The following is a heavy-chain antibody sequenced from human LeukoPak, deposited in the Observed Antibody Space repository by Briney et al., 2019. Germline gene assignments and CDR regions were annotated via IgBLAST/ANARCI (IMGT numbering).Heavy chain of an antibody. CDR2: IKEDGSER. V-gene: IGHV3-7*03. CDR3: ARDSSEFRSLILH. D-gene: IGHD1-14*01. Sequence: GGSLRLSCEGSAFIFSGHWMNWVRQTPGKGLEWVASIKEDGSERQYVDSVKGRFSISRDNTKGSLFLQLNSLRAEDTAVYYCARDSSEFRSLILHWGQGTLVTVSS. CDR1: AFIFSGHW. J-gene: IGHJ1*01.